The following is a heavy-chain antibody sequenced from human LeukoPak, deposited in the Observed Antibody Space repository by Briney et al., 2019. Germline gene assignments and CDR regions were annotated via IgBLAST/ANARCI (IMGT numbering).Heavy chain of an antibody. CDR3: ARSSDWFDA. CDR1: GYTFTSYY. J-gene: IGHJ5*02. D-gene: IGHD6-6*01. CDR2: INPSDGST. Sequence: ASVKVSCKASGYTFTSYYIHWVRQAPGQGLEWMGIINPSDGSTSYAQKLQGRVTMTRDMSTTTVYMELSSLRSEDTAVYYCARSSDWFDAWGQGTLVTVSS. V-gene: IGHV1-46*01.